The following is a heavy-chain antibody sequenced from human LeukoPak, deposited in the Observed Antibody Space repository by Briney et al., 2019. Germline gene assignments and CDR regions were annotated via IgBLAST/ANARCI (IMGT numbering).Heavy chain of an antibody. J-gene: IGHJ4*02. V-gene: IGHV4-59*01. Sequence: SETLSLTCTVSGGSISSYYWSWIRQPPGKGLEWIGYIYYSGSTNYNPSLKSRVTISVDTSKNQFSLKLSSVTAADTAVYYCARSAGLLWFGEAHFDYWGQGTLVTASS. CDR1: GGSISSYY. D-gene: IGHD3-10*01. CDR3: ARSAGLLWFGEAHFDY. CDR2: IYYSGST.